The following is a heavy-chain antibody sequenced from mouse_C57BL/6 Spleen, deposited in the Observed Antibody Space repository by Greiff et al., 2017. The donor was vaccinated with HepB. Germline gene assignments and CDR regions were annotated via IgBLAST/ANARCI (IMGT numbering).Heavy chain of an antibody. CDR2: LYPGSGST. CDR1: GYTFTSYW. D-gene: IGHD2-5*01. V-gene: IGHV1-55*01. J-gene: IGHJ4*01. Sequence: QVQLQQPGAELVKPGASVKMSCKASGYTFTSYWITWVKQRPGQGLEWIGDLYPGSGSTNYNEKFKSKATLTVDTSSSTAYMQLSSLTSEDSAVYDCAREAYRNHYAMDYWGQGTSVTVSS. CDR3: AREAYRNHYAMDY.